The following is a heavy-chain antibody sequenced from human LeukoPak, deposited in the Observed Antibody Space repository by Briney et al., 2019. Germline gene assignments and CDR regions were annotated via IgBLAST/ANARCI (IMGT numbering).Heavy chain of an antibody. Sequence: TGGSLTLSCAASGFTFSDYWMHWVRQAPGKGLVWVTRITSDGSSTTYADSVKGRFTISRDNAKSSLYLQLNSLRVEDTAVYHCASTQTFDYWGQGTLVTVPS. CDR3: ASTQTFDY. V-gene: IGHV3-74*01. CDR1: GFTFSDYW. J-gene: IGHJ4*02. CDR2: ITSDGSST.